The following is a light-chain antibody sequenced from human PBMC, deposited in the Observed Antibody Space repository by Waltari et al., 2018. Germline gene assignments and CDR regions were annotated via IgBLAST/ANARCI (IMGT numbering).Light chain of an antibody. CDR2: GAS. J-gene: IGKJ1*01. CDR1: QSVRSSY. CDR3: LQYSHWPPWT. Sequence: EIVLTQSPGTLSLFPGERAILSCRASQSVRSSYLAWYQQKPGQAPRLLIYGASSRATGIPDRFSGSGSGTDFTLTISSLQSDDFAVYHCLQYSHWPPWTFGQGTKVEIK. V-gene: IGKV3-20*01.